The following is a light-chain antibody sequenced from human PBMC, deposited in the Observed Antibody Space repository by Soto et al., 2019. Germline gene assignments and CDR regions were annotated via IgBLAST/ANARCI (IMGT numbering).Light chain of an antibody. CDR1: QSISSR. J-gene: IGKJ1*01. CDR2: KAY. V-gene: IGKV1-5*03. Sequence: DIQMTQSPSTLSASVGDRVTITCRASQSISSRLAWYQQKPGEAHKYLIYKAYSLESGVQSRFSGSGSGTEFTLTIRSLQPDDFAIYYCKQYNSYSEAFGQGTKVDIK. CDR3: KQYNSYSEA.